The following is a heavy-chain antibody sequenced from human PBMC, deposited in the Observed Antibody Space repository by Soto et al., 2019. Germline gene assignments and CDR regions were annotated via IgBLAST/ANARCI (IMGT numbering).Heavy chain of an antibody. V-gene: IGHV1-18*01. D-gene: IGHD1-1*01. CDR3: ARTGPKTYYYYSLDV. Sequence: QVELVQSGAEVKRPGASVKVSCKASVYTFSAYGLSWVRQAPGQGLELLGWISSYNGNARYSQKLQGRVTMTADTSTNTGYMELTGLTSDDTAVYFCARTGPKTYYYYSLDVWGLGNTVTVSS. J-gene: IGHJ6*02. CDR1: VYTFSAYG. CDR2: ISSYNGNA.